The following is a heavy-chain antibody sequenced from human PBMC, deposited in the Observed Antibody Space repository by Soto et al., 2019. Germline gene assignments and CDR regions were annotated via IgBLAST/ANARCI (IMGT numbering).Heavy chain of an antibody. J-gene: IGHJ4*02. V-gene: IGHV3-21*06. D-gene: IGHD6-25*01. CDR2: ISSSSDYI. CDR3: ARARLYATGTPDF. CDR1: GFTFTSYT. Sequence: PWGVLRLSCAASGFTFTSYTMNWVRQAPGKGLEWVSSISSSSDYIYYADSMKGRVTISRDNAKNSLFLDMNSLTGEDTAVYYCARARLYATGTPDFCGQATLGTGS.